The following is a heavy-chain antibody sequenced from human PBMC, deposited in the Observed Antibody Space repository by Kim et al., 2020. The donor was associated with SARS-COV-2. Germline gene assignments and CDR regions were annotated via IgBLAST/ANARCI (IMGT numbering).Heavy chain of an antibody. D-gene: IGHD3-10*01. CDR3: ARGGYYGSGSYYNGTRLSRARYFDY. V-gene: IGHV4-34*01. Sequence: SETLSLTCAVYGGSFSGYYWSWIRQPPGKGLEWIGEINHSGSTNYNPSLKSRVTISVDTSKNQFSLKLSSVTAADTAVYYCARGGYYGSGSYYNGTRLSRARYFDYWGQGTLVTVSS. CDR2: INHSGST. J-gene: IGHJ4*02. CDR1: GGSFSGYY.